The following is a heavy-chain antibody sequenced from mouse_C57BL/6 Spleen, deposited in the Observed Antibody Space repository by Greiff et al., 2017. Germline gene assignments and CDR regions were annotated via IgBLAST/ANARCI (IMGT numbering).Heavy chain of an antibody. CDR3: ARADYDYDGFAD. D-gene: IGHD2-4*01. J-gene: IGHJ3*01. CDR1: GFTFSSYA. Sequence: EVMLVESGGGLVKPGGSLKLSCAASGFTFSSYAMSWVRQTPEKRLEWVATISDGGSYTYYPDNVKGRFTISRDNAKNNLYLQMSHLKSEDTAMYYCARADYDYDGFADWGQGTLVTVSA. V-gene: IGHV5-4*03. CDR2: ISDGGSYT.